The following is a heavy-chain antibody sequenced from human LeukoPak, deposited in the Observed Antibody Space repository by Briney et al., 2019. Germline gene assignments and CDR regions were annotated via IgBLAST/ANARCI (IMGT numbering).Heavy chain of an antibody. CDR3: TRIRDAYTLDY. J-gene: IGHJ4*02. D-gene: IGHD5-24*01. Sequence: GGSLRLSCTASGFTFGDYAMSWVRQAPGKGLEWVGFIRSRTYGGTPEYAASVKGRFAISRDDFRSIAYLQMISLKTEDTAVYYCTRIRDAYTLDYWGQGTLVTVSS. V-gene: IGHV3-49*04. CDR1: GFTFGDYA. CDR2: IRSRTYGGTP.